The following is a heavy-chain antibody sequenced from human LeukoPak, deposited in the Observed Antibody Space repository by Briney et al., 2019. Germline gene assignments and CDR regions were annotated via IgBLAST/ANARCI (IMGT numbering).Heavy chain of an antibody. V-gene: IGHV3-23*01. CDR2: ITGSSTWT. CDR3: ANRGVGYYYMDV. J-gene: IGHJ6*03. D-gene: IGHD1-26*01. CDR1: GFTFGTYG. Sequence: PGGSLRLSCEASGFTFGTYGMTWVRQAPGKGLEWVSGITGSSTWTYYADSVRGRFTISRDNSKNTLHLQMNNLTADDTAIYFCANRGVGYYYMDVWGKGTTVTVSS.